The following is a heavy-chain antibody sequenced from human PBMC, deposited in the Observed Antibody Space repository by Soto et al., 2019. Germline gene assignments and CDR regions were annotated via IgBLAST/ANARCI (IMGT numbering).Heavy chain of an antibody. CDR1: GFTFSSYA. D-gene: IGHD3-22*01. CDR3: ARDRHYYDSSGYYFDY. CDR2: ISYDGSNK. V-gene: IGHV3-30-3*01. J-gene: IGHJ4*02. Sequence: RGSLRLSCAASGFTFSSYAMHWVRQAPGKGLEWVAVISYDGSNKYYADSVKGRFTISRDNSKNTQYLQMKSLRAEDTAVYYCARDRHYYDSSGYYFDYWGQGTLVTVSS.